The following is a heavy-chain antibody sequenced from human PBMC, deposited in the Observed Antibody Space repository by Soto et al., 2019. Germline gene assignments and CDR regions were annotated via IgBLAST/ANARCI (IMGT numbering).Heavy chain of an antibody. D-gene: IGHD2-2*01. CDR2: IYYSGST. Sequence: QVQLQESGPGLVKPSQTLSLTCTVSGGSISSGGYYWSWIRQHPGKGLEWIGYIYYSGSTYYNPSLKSRVTISVDTSKNQFSLKLSSVTAADTAVYYCARSFVAAAEYWYFDLWGRGTLVTVSS. CDR1: GGSISSGGYY. CDR3: ARSFVAAAEYWYFDL. J-gene: IGHJ2*01. V-gene: IGHV4-31*03.